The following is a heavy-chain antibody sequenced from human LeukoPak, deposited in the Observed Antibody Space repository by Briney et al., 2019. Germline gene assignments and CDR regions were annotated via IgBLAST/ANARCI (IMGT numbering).Heavy chain of an antibody. Sequence: GGSLRLSCAASGFTFSNYGMHWVRQAPGKGLEWVAVIWYDGSNIYYADSVKGRFTISRDNSKNTLYLQMNSLRAEDTAVYYCARAVGAAAGYFDYWGQGTLVTVSS. V-gene: IGHV3-33*01. CDR2: IWYDGSNI. CDR1: GFTFSNYG. CDR3: ARAVGAAAGYFDY. J-gene: IGHJ4*02. D-gene: IGHD6-13*01.